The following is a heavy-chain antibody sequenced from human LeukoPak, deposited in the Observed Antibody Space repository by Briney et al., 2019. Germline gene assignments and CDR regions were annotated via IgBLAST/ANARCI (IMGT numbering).Heavy chain of an antibody. CDR2: TYYRSKWYN. CDR1: GDSVSSNSAA. D-gene: IGHD4-17*01. J-gene: IGHJ2*01. V-gene: IGHV6-1*01. CDR3: ARDDYGDYAGGWYFDL. Sequence: TSQTLSLTCAISGDSVSSNSAAWNWIRQSPSRGLEWLGRTYYRSKWYNDHAVSVKGRITINPDTSKNQFSLQLNSVTPEDTAVYYCARDDYGDYAGGWYFDLWGRGTLVTVSS.